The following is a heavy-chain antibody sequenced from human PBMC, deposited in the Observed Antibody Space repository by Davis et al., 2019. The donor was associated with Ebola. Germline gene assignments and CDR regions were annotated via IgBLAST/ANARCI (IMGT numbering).Heavy chain of an antibody. CDR1: GNSVSSNSAA. CDR2: TYYNSKWYS. D-gene: IGHD5-12*01. V-gene: IGHV6-1*01. Sequence: PSETLSLTCAISGNSVSSNSAACNWIRQSPSRGLEWLGRTYYNSKWYSDYALSVKSRITINPDTSKNQFSLQLTSVTPEEPAVYYCARGWLRSAFDQWGQGTLVTVSS. CDR3: ARGWLRSAFDQ. J-gene: IGHJ4*02.